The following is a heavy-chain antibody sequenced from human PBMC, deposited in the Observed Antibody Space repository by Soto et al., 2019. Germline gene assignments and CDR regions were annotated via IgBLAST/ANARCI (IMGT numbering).Heavy chain of an antibody. J-gene: IGHJ6*02. V-gene: IGHV3-23*01. CDR1: GFTFSSYA. D-gene: IGHD2-2*01. CDR3: AKDLTTSCYCGMDV. CDR2: ISGSGGST. Sequence: EVQLLESGGGLVQPGGSLRLSCAASGFTFSSYAMSWVRQAPGKGLEWVSAISGSGGSTYYADSVKGRFTISRDNSKNTVYLQMNSLRGEDTAVYYCAKDLTTSCYCGMDVWGQGTTVTVS.